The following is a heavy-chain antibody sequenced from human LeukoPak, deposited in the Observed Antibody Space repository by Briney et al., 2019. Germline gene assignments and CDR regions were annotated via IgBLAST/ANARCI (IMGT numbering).Heavy chain of an antibody. CDR3: ATGGINLDF. V-gene: IGHV3-15*07. J-gene: IGHJ4*02. CDR1: GFIFSNAW. CDR2: IKSEPDGGTT. D-gene: IGHD5-24*01. Sequence: PGGSLRLSCGGSGFIFSNAWMNWVRQAPGKGLEWVGRIKSEPDGGTTDYAAPVKGRFTISRDDSKNTVFLQMNSLKTEDTAVYYCATGGINLDFWGQGTLVTVSS.